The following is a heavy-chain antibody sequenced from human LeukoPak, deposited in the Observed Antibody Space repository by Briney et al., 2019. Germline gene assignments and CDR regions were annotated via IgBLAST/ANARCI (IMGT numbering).Heavy chain of an antibody. J-gene: IGHJ3*02. CDR2: ISSSSSYI. V-gene: IGHV3-21*04. Sequence: KTGGSLRLSCAASGFTFSSYSMNWVRQAPGKGLEWVSSISSSSSYIYYADSVKGRFTISRDNSKNTLYLQMNSLRAEDTAVYYCAKDRGSFDAFDIWGQGTMVTVSS. CDR1: GFTFSSYS. D-gene: IGHD6-19*01. CDR3: AKDRGSFDAFDI.